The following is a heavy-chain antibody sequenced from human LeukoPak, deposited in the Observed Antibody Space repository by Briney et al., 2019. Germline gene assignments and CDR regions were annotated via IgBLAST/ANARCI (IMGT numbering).Heavy chain of an antibody. CDR3: AKDKGAATVLGFDY. Sequence: TGGSLRLSCAAPGFTFDDYAMHWVRQAPGKGLEWVSLISWDASTTYYADSVKGRFTISRDNSKNSLYLQMDSLRAEDTAFYYCAKDKGAATVLGFDYWGQGTLVTVSS. V-gene: IGHV3-43D*03. J-gene: IGHJ4*02. CDR2: ISWDASTT. CDR1: GFTFDDYA. D-gene: IGHD6-13*01.